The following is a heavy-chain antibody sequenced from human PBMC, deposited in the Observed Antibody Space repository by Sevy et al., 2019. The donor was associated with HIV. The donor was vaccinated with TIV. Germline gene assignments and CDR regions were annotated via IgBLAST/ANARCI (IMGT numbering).Heavy chain of an antibody. J-gene: IGHJ2*01. CDR2: INTDGSGT. V-gene: IGHV3-74*01. CDR1: GFTFSAYW. Sequence: GGSLRLSCAASGFTFSAYWMHWVRQAPGKGLVWVSHINTDGSGTSYADSVKGRFTISRDNAKNTLYLQMNSLRAEDTAVYYCAKKGGYGSGSYYWYFDLWGRCTLVTVSS. D-gene: IGHD3-10*01. CDR3: AKKGGYGSGSYYWYFDL.